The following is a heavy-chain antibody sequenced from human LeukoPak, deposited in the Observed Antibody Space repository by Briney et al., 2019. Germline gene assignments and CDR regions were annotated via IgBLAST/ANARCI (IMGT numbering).Heavy chain of an antibody. D-gene: IGHD2-15*01. CDR1: GGTFSSYA. J-gene: IGHJ4*02. CDR2: IIPIFGTA. Sequence: SVKVSCKASGGTFSSYAISWVRQAPGQGLEWMGGIIPIFGTANYAQKLQGRVTITADESTSTAYMELSSLRSEDTAVYYCAFLVVAATDYFDYWGQGTLVTVSS. V-gene: IGHV1-69*13. CDR3: AFLVVAATDYFDY.